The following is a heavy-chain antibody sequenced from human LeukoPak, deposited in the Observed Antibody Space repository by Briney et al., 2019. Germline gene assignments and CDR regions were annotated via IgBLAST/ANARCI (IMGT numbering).Heavy chain of an antibody. CDR2: IIPIFGTA. V-gene: IGHV1-69*01. CDR1: GGTFSSYA. CDR3: ARACGGDCYLGCDH. J-gene: IGHJ4*02. D-gene: IGHD2-21*01. Sequence: SVTVSCKASGGTFSSYAISWVRQAPGQGLEWMGGIIPIFGTATYAQKFQGRVTITADESTSTAYMELSSLSSEDASVYYCARACGGDCYLGCDHGAQGTLVTVSS.